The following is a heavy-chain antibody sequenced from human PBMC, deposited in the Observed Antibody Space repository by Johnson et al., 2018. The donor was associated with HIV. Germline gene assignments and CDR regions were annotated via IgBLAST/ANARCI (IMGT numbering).Heavy chain of an antibody. D-gene: IGHD3-10*01. CDR2: IRYDGSNK. J-gene: IGHJ3*02. CDR1: GFTFSSYG. V-gene: IGHV3-30*02. Sequence: QVQLVESGGGVVQPGGSLRLSCAASGFTFSSYGMHWVRQAPGKGLEWVAFIRYDGSNKYYADSVKGRFTISRDNSKNTLYLQMNSLRAEDTAVYYCMSRRGSPGARDAFDIWGQGTMVTVSS. CDR3: MSRRGSPGARDAFDI.